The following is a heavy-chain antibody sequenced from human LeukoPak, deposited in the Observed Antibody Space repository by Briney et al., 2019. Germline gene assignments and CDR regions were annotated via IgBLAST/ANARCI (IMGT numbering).Heavy chain of an antibody. CDR1: GGTFSSYA. Sequence: SVKVSCKASGGTFSSYAISWVRQAPGQGLEWMGRIIPILGIANYAQKFQGRVTITADKSTSTAYMELSSLRSEDTAVYYCARTLYYYDSSGYYYADRIDYWGQGTLVTVSS. CDR3: ARTLYYYDSSGYYYADRIDY. V-gene: IGHV1-69*04. CDR2: IIPILGIA. J-gene: IGHJ4*02. D-gene: IGHD3-22*01.